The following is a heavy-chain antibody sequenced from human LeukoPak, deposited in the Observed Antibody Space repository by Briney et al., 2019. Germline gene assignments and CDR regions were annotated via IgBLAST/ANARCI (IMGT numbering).Heavy chain of an antibody. CDR2: IKPDGTKK. J-gene: IGHJ4*02. CDR1: GFSFGRFW. Sequence: VGSLRLSCAPSGFSFGRFWMTWVRQAPGRGLEWVAHIKPDGTKKTYVDSVKGRFIISRDNAKNPLYLQMNSLRADDTAVYYCATAPAAADSWWGQGTLVAVSS. D-gene: IGHD6-13*01. CDR3: ATAPAAADSW. V-gene: IGHV3-7*01.